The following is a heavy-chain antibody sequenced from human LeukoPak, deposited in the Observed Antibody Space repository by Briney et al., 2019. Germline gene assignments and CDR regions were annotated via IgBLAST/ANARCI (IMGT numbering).Heavy chain of an antibody. CDR2: ISSSSSTI. D-gene: IGHD3-22*01. Sequence: GGSLRLSCAASGFTFSNYNMNWVRQAPGQGLEWVSYISSSSSTIYYADSVKGRFTISRYNAKNSLYLQMNSLRAEDTAVYYCARDRSSGYSYTTDYWGQGTLVTVSS. CDR1: GFTFSNYN. CDR3: ARDRSSGYSYTTDY. J-gene: IGHJ4*02. V-gene: IGHV3-48*01.